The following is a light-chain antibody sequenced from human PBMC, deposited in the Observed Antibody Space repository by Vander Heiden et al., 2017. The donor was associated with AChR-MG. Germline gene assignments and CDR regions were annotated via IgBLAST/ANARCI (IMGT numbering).Light chain of an antibody. CDR3: AAWDDSLNGRV. V-gene: IGLV1-44*01. CDR2: SNN. Sequence: QSVLTQPPSASGTPGQRVTISCSRSSADIGSNTVNWYQQLPGAAPKLLICSNNQRPSGVPERFSGSKSGTSASLAISGRQSEDEADYYCAAWDDSLNGRVFGGGTKLTVL. CDR1: SADIGSNT. J-gene: IGLJ2*01.